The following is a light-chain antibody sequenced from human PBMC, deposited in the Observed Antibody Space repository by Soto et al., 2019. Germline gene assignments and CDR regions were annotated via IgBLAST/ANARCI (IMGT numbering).Light chain of an antibody. V-gene: IGKV1-9*01. CDR3: QQLNSCPLT. CDR1: QSIDSF. Sequence: IQLTQSPSSLSEFVGDRVTITCRASQSIDSFLLWYQQIPGKAPKLLIYAASTLQSGVPSRFSGSGSGTDFTLTISSLQPEDCATYYCQQLNSCPLTFGGGTKVEIK. CDR2: AAS. J-gene: IGKJ4*01.